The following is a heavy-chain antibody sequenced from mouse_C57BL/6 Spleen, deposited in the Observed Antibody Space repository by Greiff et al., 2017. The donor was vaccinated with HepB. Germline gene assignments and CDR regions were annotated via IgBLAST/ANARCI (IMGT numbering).Heavy chain of an antibody. D-gene: IGHD1-1*01. V-gene: IGHV5-6*01. J-gene: IGHJ2*01. CDR1: GFTFSSYG. CDR3: ARQVYYYGSSHYFDY. CDR2: ISSGGSYT. Sequence: EVQRVESGGDLVKPGGSLKLSCAASGFTFSSYGMSWVRQTPDKRLEWVATISSGGSYTYYPDSVKGRFTISRDNAKNTLYLQMSSLKSEDTAMYYCARQVYYYGSSHYFDYWGQGTTLTVSS.